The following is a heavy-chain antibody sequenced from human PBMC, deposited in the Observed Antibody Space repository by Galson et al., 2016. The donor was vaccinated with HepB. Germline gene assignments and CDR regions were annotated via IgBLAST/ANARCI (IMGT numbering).Heavy chain of an antibody. J-gene: IGHJ4*02. D-gene: IGHD1-1*01. V-gene: IGHV3-33*01. CDR1: GFTFSHYG. CDR2: IWYDGGNK. CDR3: ARGGPHNNYFDY. Sequence: SLRLSCAASGFTFSHYGMHWVRQAPGKGLEWVAVIWYDGGNKFYAGSVQGRFTISRDNSKNTLHLQMTSLRAEDTAVYYCARGGPHNNYFDYWGQGTLVTVSS.